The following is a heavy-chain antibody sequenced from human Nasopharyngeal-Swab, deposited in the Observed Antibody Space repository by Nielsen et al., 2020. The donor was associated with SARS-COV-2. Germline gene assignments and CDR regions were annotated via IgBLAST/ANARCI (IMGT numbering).Heavy chain of an antibody. CDR3: ARLGSFDQ. CDR1: GITFSDAW. CDR2: IRSRSNGGTT. V-gene: IGHV3-15*01. J-gene: IGHJ4*02. Sequence: ESLKISCAVSGITFSDAWMTWVRQAPGKGPEWIGRIRSRSNGGTTDYGAPMEGRFSLSRDDSENTVYLQMNDLKTEDTAVYYCARLGSFDQWGQGTLVIVS.